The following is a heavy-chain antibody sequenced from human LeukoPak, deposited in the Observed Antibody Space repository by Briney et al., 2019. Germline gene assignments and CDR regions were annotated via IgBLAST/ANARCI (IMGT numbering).Heavy chain of an antibody. CDR2: IWYDGSNK. Sequence: GGSLRHSCAASGFTFSNYATYWVRQAPGKGLEWVTIIWYDGSNKNYADSVKGRFTISRDNSKNTLYLQMNSLRAEDTAVYYCARGAYCSSGRCPGAFDIWGQGTMVTVSS. CDR3: ARGAYCSSGRCPGAFDI. CDR1: GFTFSNYA. D-gene: IGHD2-15*01. V-gene: IGHV3-33*01. J-gene: IGHJ3*02.